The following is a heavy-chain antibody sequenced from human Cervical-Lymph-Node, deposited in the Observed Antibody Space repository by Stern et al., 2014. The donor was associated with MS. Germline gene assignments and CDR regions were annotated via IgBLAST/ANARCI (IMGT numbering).Heavy chain of an antibody. CDR3: AREAIGHSGTFDF. D-gene: IGHD5-12*01. V-gene: IGHV1-69*01. CDR2: IIPIFASA. Sequence: QVQLVQSGAEVKKPGSSVKVSCRASGGTFGTFAVNWVRQAPGQGLEWMGGIIPIFASANYAQIFQGRVTMTADESTTTAYMELNSLTSDDTAVYFCAREAIGHSGTFDFWGQGTLVTVSS. CDR1: GGTFGTFA. J-gene: IGHJ4*02.